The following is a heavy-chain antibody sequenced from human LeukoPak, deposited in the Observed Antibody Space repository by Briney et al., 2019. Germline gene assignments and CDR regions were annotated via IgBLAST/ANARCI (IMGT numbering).Heavy chain of an antibody. Sequence: PGGSLRLSCAASGFTFSNYGMSWVRQAPGKGLEWVSTNSGSGSATYNAGSVKGRFTTSRDNSNNTLYLPMNSLRAEDTAVYYCSKTEAPAAIRAGSDYWGQGTLVTVSS. CDR3: SKTEAPAAIRAGSDY. V-gene: IGHV3-23*01. CDR2: NSGSGSAT. CDR1: GFTFSNYG. D-gene: IGHD2-2*02. J-gene: IGHJ4*02.